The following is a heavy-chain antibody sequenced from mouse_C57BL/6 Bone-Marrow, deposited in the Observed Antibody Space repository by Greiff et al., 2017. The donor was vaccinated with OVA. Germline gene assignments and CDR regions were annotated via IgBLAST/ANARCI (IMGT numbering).Heavy chain of an antibody. CDR3: ARNYYGSSYGVYWYFDV. CDR2: ISYSGST. D-gene: IGHD1-1*01. Sequence: VQLQQSGPGLAKPSQTLSLTCSVTGYSITSDYWNWIRKFPGNKLEYMGYISYSGSTYYNPSLNSRISITRDTSKNQYYLQLNSVTTEDTATYYCARNYYGSSYGVYWYFDVWGTGTTVTVSS. V-gene: IGHV3-8*01. J-gene: IGHJ1*03. CDR1: GYSITSDY.